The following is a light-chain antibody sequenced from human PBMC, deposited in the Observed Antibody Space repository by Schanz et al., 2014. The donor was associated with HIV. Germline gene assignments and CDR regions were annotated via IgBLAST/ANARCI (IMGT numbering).Light chain of an antibody. Sequence: DIQMTQFPSTLSASVGDRVSITCRASQSIDSWLAWYQLRPGKAPRLLIQKASNLQTGVPSRFSGSGSGTEFTLTISSLQPDDFAIYFCQQYNSYPITFGGGTKVEVK. CDR2: KAS. CDR3: QQYNSYPIT. CDR1: QSIDSW. J-gene: IGKJ4*01. V-gene: IGKV1-5*03.